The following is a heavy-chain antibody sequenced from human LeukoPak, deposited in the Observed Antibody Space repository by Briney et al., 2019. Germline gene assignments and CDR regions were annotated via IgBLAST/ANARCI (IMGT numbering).Heavy chain of an antibody. CDR3: ARDLGAVAGTNTFDI. CDR1: GYTFTSYI. CDR2: INPYSGNT. D-gene: IGHD6-19*01. Sequence: ASVKVSCKTSGYTFTSYIITWVRQAPGQGLEWMGWINPYSGNTKYTQKVQGRVTMTTDSSTSTAYMELGSLRSDDTAVYFCARDLGAVAGTNTFDIWGQGTMVTVSS. J-gene: IGHJ3*02. V-gene: IGHV1-18*01.